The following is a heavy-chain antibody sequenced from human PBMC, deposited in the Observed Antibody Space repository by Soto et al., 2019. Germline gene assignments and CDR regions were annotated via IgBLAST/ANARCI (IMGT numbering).Heavy chain of an antibody. CDR2: ISASGAST. CDR1: GFTFSSYV. V-gene: IGHV3-23*01. Sequence: EVQLLESGGGLVQPGGSLRLSCAASGFTFSSYVMTWVRQAPGKGLEWVSAISASGASTYYADSVKGRFTTSRDNSKNTLYLQVNSLRAEATAVYYCAKDPTRPIDYWGQGTLITVSS. J-gene: IGHJ4*02. CDR3: AKDPTRPIDY.